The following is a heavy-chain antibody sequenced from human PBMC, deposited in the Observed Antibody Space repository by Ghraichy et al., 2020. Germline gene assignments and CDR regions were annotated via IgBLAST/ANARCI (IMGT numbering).Heavy chain of an antibody. V-gene: IGHV3-30*18. CDR3: AKDEVYCRTSSCYGGYHVMDV. J-gene: IGHJ6*02. Sequence: GGSLRLSCAASGLTFNSYGMHWVRQAPDKGLEWVATISYGGSETYYADSVRGRFTISRDNSRNTLNLQMNSLRVEDTAVYYCAKDEVYCRTSSCYGGYHVMDVCGQGTTFTVSS. CDR1: GLTFNSYG. D-gene: IGHD2-15*01. CDR2: ISYGGSET.